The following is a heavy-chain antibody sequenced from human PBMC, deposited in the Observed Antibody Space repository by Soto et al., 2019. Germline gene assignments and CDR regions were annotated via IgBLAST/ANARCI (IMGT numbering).Heavy chain of an antibody. CDR1: GGTFSSYA. V-gene: IGHV1-69*06. Sequence: SVKVSCKASGGTFSSYAISWVRQAPGQGLEWMGGIIPIFGTANYAQKFQGRVAITADKSTSTAYMELSSLRSEDTAVYYCARVALRGTAMVTAADYWGQGTLVTVSS. CDR2: IIPIFGTA. J-gene: IGHJ4*02. CDR3: ARVALRGTAMVTAADY. D-gene: IGHD5-18*01.